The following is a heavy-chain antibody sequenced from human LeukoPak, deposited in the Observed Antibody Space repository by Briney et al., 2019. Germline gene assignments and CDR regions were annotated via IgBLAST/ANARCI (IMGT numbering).Heavy chain of an antibody. CDR2: ISYDGSNK. V-gene: IGHV3-30*18. Sequence: GGSLRLSCAASGFTFSSYGMHWVRQAPGKGLEWVAVISYDGSNKYYADSVRGRFTISRDNSKNTLYLQMNSLRAEDTAVYYCAKDPRVDILAGYSAEYFQHWXXXTPVTVSS. J-gene: IGHJ1*01. CDR1: GFTFSSYG. CDR3: AKDPRVDILAGYSAEYFQH. D-gene: IGHD3-9*01.